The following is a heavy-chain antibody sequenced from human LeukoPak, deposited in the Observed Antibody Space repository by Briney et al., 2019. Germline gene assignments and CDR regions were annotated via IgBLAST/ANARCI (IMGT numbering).Heavy chain of an antibody. D-gene: IGHD3-22*01. J-gene: IGHJ4*02. CDR3: ARESESTYYYDSSGYYFDY. CDR1: GGSISSYY. V-gene: IGHV4-4*07. Sequence: MASETLSLTCTVSGGSISSYYWSWIRQPAGKGLEWIGRIYTSGSIKYDPSLKSRVTMSVDTSKNQFSLKLSSVTAADTAVYYCARESESTYYYDSSGYYFDYWGQGTLVTVSS. CDR2: IYTSGSI.